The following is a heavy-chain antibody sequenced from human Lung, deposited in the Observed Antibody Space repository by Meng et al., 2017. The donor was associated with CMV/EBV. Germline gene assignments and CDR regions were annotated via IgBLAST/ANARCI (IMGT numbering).Heavy chain of an antibody. Sequence: SETLSLTCTVSGGSISSYYWSWIRQPPGKGLEWIGYIYYSGSTNYNPSLKSRVTISVDTSKNQFSLKLSSVTAADTAVYYCARVAKSTITGTTPYYYYGIDVWGQGXTVTASS. D-gene: IGHD1-7*01. V-gene: IGHV4-59*01. CDR2: IYYSGST. J-gene: IGHJ6*02. CDR3: ARVAKSTITGTTPYYYYGIDV. CDR1: GGSISSYY.